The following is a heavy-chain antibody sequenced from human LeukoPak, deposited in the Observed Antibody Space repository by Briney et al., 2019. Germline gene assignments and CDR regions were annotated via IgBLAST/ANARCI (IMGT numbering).Heavy chain of an antibody. Sequence: SETLSLTCTVSGGSISSGGYYWSWIRQHPGKGLEWIGYIYYSGSTYYNPSLKSRVTISVDTSKNQFSLKLSSVTAADTAVYYCARKSRSRSWIPLDYWGQGTLVTVSS. V-gene: IGHV4-31*03. CDR2: IYYSGST. CDR1: GGSISSGGYY. D-gene: IGHD6-13*01. J-gene: IGHJ4*02. CDR3: ARKSRSRSWIPLDY.